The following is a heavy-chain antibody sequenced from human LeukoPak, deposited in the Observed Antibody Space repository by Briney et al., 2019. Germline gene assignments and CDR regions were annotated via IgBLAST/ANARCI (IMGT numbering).Heavy chain of an antibody. CDR3: ARIESYHILYRPY. Sequence: SETLSLTYAVYGTSFSGYSWSWIRQSPGKGLEWIGEITDSGGTNYNPSFKSRLTISADTSKNQFSLKLASVTAADTAVYYCARIESYHILYRPYWGQGTLVTVSS. J-gene: IGHJ4*02. CDR1: GTSFSGYS. D-gene: IGHD3-9*01. V-gene: IGHV4-34*01. CDR2: ITDSGGT.